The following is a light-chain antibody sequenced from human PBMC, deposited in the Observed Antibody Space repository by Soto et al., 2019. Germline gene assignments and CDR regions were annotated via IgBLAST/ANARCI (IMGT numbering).Light chain of an antibody. J-gene: IGKJ4*01. Sequence: EIVLTQSPGTLSLSPGERATLSCRASQSVSSSYLAWYQQKPGQAPRLLIYGASSRATGIRDRFSGSGSGRDFTLTISRLEPEDFAVYYCQQYVRSPLTFGGGTKVEIK. CDR3: QQYVRSPLT. V-gene: IGKV3-20*01. CDR1: QSVSSSY. CDR2: GAS.